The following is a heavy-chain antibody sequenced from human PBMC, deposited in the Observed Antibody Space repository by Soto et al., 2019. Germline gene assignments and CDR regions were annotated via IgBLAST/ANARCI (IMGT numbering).Heavy chain of an antibody. CDR3: AKGGLVVVPAANYYGMDV. J-gene: IGHJ6*02. CDR2: ISYDGSNK. CDR1: GFTFSSYG. Sequence: QVQLVESGGGVVQPGRSLRLSCAASGFTFSSYGMHWVRQAPGKGLEWVAVISYDGSNKHYADSVKGRFTISRDNSKNTLYLQMNSLRAEDTAVYYCAKGGLVVVPAANYYGMDVWGQGTTVTVSS. D-gene: IGHD2-2*01. V-gene: IGHV3-30*18.